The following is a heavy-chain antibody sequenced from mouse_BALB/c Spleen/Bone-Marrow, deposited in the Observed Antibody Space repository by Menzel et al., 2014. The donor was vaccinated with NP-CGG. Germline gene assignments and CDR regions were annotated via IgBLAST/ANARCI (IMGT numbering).Heavy chain of an antibody. Sequence: VKLVESGAELVRPGSSVKISCKASGYAFSVYWMNWVKQRPGQGLEWIGQIYPGDGDTNYNGKFKGRATLTADKSSNTAYMQLSSLTSEDSAVYLCARGGISVDYWGQGTTLTVSS. CDR1: GYAFSVYW. CDR2: IYPGDGDT. J-gene: IGHJ2*01. CDR3: ARGGISVDY. V-gene: IGHV1-80*01.